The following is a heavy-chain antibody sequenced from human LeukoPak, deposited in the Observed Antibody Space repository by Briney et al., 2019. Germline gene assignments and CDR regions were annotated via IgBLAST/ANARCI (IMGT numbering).Heavy chain of an antibody. V-gene: IGHV1-24*01. CDR2: FDPEDGET. CDR3: AKALPSIAALNWFDY. Sequence: ASVKVSCKVSGYTLTELSMHWVRQAPGKGLEWMGGFDPEDGETIYAQKFQGRVTMTEDTSTDTAYMELSSLRSEDTAVYYCAKALPSIAALNWFDYWGQGTLVTVSS. J-gene: IGHJ4*02. D-gene: IGHD6-6*01. CDR1: GYTLTELS.